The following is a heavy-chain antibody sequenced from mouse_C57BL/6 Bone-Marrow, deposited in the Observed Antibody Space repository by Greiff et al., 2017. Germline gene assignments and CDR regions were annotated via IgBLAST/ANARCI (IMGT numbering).Heavy chain of an antibody. J-gene: IGHJ1*03. CDR1: GYSITSGYY. V-gene: IGHV3-6*01. D-gene: IGHD2-12*01. Sequence: EVQLVESGPGLVKPSQSLSLTCSVTGYSITSGYYWHWIRQFPGNKLEWMGYISYDGSNNYNPSLKNRISITRDTSKNQFFLKLNSVTTEDTATYYCATYYKDVWGTGTTVTVSS. CDR3: ATYYKDV. CDR2: ISYDGSN.